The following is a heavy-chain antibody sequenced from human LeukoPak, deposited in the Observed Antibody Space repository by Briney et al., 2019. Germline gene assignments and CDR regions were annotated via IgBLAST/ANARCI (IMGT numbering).Heavy chain of an antibody. CDR2: INPSGGST. CDR1: GDTFTINY. Sequence: ASVTVSCKASGDTFTINYMHWVRQAPGQGLEWMGVINPSGGSTSYAQKFQGRVAMTRDTSTTTVYMELSSLRSEDTAMYFCASGYSYASYFDYWGQGTLVTVSS. D-gene: IGHD5-18*01. J-gene: IGHJ4*02. V-gene: IGHV1-46*01. CDR3: ASGYSYASYFDY.